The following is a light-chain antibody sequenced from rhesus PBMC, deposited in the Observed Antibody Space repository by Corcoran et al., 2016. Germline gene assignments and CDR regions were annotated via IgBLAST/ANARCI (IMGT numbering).Light chain of an antibody. CDR3: LQSSNWPRT. J-gene: IGKJ1*01. CDR1: QSVSSY. V-gene: IGKV3-24*04. Sequence: EIVMTQSPATLALSPGERATLSCRASQSVSSYLAWYQQKPGQAPRLLIYGASSRATGNPDRFSGSGTGTEFTLTISSLEPEDVGVYFCLQSSNWPRTFGQGTKVEIK. CDR2: GAS.